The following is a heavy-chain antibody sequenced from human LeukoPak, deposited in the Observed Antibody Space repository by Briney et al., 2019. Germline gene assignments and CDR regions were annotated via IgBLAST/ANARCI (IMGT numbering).Heavy chain of an antibody. Sequence: DSKTDGGTTDSAAPVKGRFTISRDDSKTTLYLQMNILKTEDTGVYYCTTWIYNILTGYNGYWGQGTLVTVSS. V-gene: IGHV3-15*04. CDR3: TTWIYNILTGYNGY. CDR2: DSKTDGGTT. D-gene: IGHD3-9*01. J-gene: IGHJ4*02.